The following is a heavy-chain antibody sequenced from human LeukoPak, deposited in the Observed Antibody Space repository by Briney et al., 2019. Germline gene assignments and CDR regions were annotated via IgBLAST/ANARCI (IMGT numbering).Heavy chain of an antibody. V-gene: IGHV4-4*07. Sequence: SDPLSLTCTASGRPISSYYWSWIRQPAGKALEWIGRIYTSWRTNYNPSLKRRVTMSVDTSKNQSSLKLSSVTAADTAVYYCARDHITMIVAWGQGTLVTVSS. J-gene: IGHJ4*02. CDR1: GRPISSYY. D-gene: IGHD3-22*01. CDR2: IYTSWRT. CDR3: ARDHITMIVA.